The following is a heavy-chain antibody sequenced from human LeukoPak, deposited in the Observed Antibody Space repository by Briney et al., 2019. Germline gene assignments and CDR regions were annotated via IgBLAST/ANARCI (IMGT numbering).Heavy chain of an antibody. Sequence: PGGSLRLSCAASGFTFSSYAMHWVRQAPGKGLEWVAVISYDGSNKYYADSVKGRFTISRDNSKNTLYLQMNSLRAEDTAVYYCASQEDIVVVPAAKYPDYYFDYWGQGTLVTVSS. CDR3: ASQEDIVVVPAAKYPDYYFDY. D-gene: IGHD2-2*01. V-gene: IGHV3-30-3*01. CDR2: ISYDGSNK. J-gene: IGHJ4*02. CDR1: GFTFSSYA.